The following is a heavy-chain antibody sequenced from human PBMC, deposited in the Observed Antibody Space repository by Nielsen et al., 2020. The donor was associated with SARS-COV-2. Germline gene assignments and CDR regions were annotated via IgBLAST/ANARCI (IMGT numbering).Heavy chain of an antibody. CDR2: LYGGGST. CDR1: GFIVSSNY. Sequence: GGSLRLSCAASGFIVSSNYMSWVRQAPGKGLELVSVLYGGGSTYYANSVKGRFIISRDTPKNTLYLHMNSLRAEDTAVYFCAGGRSSAYQLDYWGQGTLVTVSS. CDR3: AGGRSSAYQLDY. J-gene: IGHJ4*02. D-gene: IGHD6-19*01. V-gene: IGHV3-53*01.